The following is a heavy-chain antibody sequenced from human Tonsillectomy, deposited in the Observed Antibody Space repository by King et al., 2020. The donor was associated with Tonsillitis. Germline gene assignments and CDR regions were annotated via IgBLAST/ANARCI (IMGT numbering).Heavy chain of an antibody. J-gene: IGHJ6*02. CDR3: TPTIRYGMGV. CDR1: GFTFSGSA. Sequence: VQLVESGGGLVQPGGSLKLSCAASGFTFSGSAMHWVRQASGKGLEWVGRIRSKANSYATAYAASVKGRFTISRDDSKNTAYLQMNSLKTEDTAVYYCTPTIRYGMGVWGQGTMVTVSS. V-gene: IGHV3-73*01. CDR2: IRSKANSYAT.